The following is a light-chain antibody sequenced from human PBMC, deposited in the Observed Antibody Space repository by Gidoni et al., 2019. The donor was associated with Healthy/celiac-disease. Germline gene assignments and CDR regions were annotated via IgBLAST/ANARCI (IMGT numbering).Light chain of an antibody. CDR1: QSISTY. CDR3: QQCYSIALT. Sequence: DIQMTQSPSSLSASVGDRVTITCRASQSISTYLNWYQQKPGKAPKLLIYAASSLQSGVPSRFSGSGSGTDFTFTISSLQPEDFATYYCQQCYSIALTFXGXTKVEIK. J-gene: IGKJ4*01. V-gene: IGKV1-39*01. CDR2: AAS.